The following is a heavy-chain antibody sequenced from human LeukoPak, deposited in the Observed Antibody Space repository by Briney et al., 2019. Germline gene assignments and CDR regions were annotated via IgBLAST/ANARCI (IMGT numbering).Heavy chain of an antibody. CDR3: ARYQRSDRDGYTAAGVFDY. D-gene: IGHD5-24*01. Sequence: PGGSLSLSCAASGFSFSSYWMSWVRPAPGKGVEWVASIKQDGSEKYYVDSANDRFTITRDNAKNSLYLQMNSLMAEDTAVYYCARYQRSDRDGYTAAGVFDYWGQGTLVTVSS. J-gene: IGHJ4*02. CDR1: GFSFSSYW. V-gene: IGHV3-7*01. CDR2: IKQDGSEK.